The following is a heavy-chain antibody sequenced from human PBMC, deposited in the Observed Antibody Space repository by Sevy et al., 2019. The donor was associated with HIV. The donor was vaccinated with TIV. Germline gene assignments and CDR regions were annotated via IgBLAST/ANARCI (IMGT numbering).Heavy chain of an antibody. CDR2: IKHDGSEK. J-gene: IGHJ4*02. CDR3: ATEEKWFRESLDY. D-gene: IGHD3-10*01. CDR1: GIIFSTYW. V-gene: IGHV3-7*03. Sequence: GGSLRLSCTASGIIFSTYWMNWVRQAPGKGLEWVANIKHDGSEKYYVHSVKGRFTISRDNAKNSLYLQMNSLRVEDTAVYYCATEEKWFRESLDYWGQGILVTVSS.